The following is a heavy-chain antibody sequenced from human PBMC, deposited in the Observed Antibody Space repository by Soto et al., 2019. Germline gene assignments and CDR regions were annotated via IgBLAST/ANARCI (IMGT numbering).Heavy chain of an antibody. CDR3: ARAQWIRAGTYYGMDV. CDR1: GFTFSSYG. CDR2: IWYDGSNK. V-gene: IGHV3-33*01. J-gene: IGHJ6*02. Sequence: PGGSLRLSCAASGFTFSSYGMHWVRQAPGKGLEWVAVIWYDGSNKYYADSVKGRFTISRDNSKNTLYLQMNSLRAEDTAVYYCARAQWIRAGTYYGMDVWGQGTTVTVSS. D-gene: IGHD1-7*01.